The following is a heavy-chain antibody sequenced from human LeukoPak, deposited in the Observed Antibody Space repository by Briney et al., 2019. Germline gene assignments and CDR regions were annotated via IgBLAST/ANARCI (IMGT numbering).Heavy chain of an antibody. V-gene: IGHV3-48*01. D-gene: IGHD3/OR15-3a*01. CDR1: GFTFSSYS. CDR2: ISSSSSTI. CDR3: ARGYPMDWNYFDY. Sequence: PGGSLRLSCAASGFTFSSYSMNWVRQAPGKGLEWVSYISSSSSTIYYADSVKGRFTISRDNAKNSLYLQMNSLRAEDTAVYYCARGYPMDWNYFDYWGQGMLVTVSS. J-gene: IGHJ4*02.